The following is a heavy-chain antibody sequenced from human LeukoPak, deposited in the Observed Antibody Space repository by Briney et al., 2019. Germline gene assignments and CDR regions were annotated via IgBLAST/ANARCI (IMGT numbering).Heavy chain of an antibody. CDR3: ARRGGYDFSYDY. D-gene: IGHD5-12*01. V-gene: IGHV4-39*01. CDR2: IYYSGST. CDR1: GGSISSNIYY. Sequence: SETLSLTCTVSGGSISSNIYYWGWIRQPPAKGLEWIGDIYYSGSTYYNPSLKSRVTISVDTSKNQFSLKLSSVTTADTAVYYCARRGGYDFSYDYWGQGILVTVSS. J-gene: IGHJ4*02.